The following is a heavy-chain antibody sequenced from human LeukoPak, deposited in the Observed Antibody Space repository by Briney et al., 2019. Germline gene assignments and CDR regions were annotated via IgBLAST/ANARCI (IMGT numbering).Heavy chain of an antibody. CDR1: GGSISSSSYY. D-gene: IGHD2-15*01. CDR3: ARDRRWVAATSWAFDP. CDR2: IYYSGST. Sequence: SETLSLTCTVSGGSISSSSYYWGWIRQPPGKGLEWIGSIYYSGSTYYNPSLKSRVTISVDTSKNQFSLKLSSVTAADTAVYYCARDRRWVAATSWAFDPWGQGTLVTVSS. J-gene: IGHJ5*02. V-gene: IGHV4-39*07.